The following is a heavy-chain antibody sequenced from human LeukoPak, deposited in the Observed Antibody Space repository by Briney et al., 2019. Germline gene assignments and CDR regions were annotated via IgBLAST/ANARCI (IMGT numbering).Heavy chain of an antibody. Sequence: ASVKVSCKASGYTFTSYGISWVRQAPGQGLEWMGWISAYNGNTNYAQKLQGRVTMTTDTSTSTAYMELRSLRSDDTAVYYCARRTYYYDSSGYSSSADYWGQGTLVTVSS. V-gene: IGHV1-18*01. CDR2: ISAYNGNT. CDR1: GYTFTSYG. CDR3: ARRTYYYDSSGYSSSADY. D-gene: IGHD3-22*01. J-gene: IGHJ4*02.